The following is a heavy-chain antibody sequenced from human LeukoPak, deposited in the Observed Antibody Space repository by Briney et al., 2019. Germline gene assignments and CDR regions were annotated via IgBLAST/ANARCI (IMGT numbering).Heavy chain of an antibody. CDR2: MNANSGNT. CDR1: GYTFTSYD. V-gene: IGHV1-8*01. Sequence: VASVTVSCKAAGYTFTSYDINWVRQATGQGLEWMGWMNANSGNTGYAQKFQGRVTMTRNTSISTAYMELSSLRSEDTAVYYCARGSVGLDYWGQGNLVTVSS. CDR3: ARGSVGLDY. J-gene: IGHJ4*02.